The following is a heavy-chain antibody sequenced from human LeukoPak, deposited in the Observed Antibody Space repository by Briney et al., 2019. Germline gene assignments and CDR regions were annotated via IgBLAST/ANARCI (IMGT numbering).Heavy chain of an antibody. Sequence: GGSLRLSCAASGFTFSSYAMRWVRQAPGKGREWVSAISGSGGSTYYADSVKGRFTISRDNSKNKLYLQMNSLRAEDTAVYYCAKASFIVVVTAIDAFDIWGQGTMVTVSS. J-gene: IGHJ3*02. V-gene: IGHV3-23*01. CDR2: ISGSGGST. CDR3: AKASFIVVVTAIDAFDI. CDR1: GFTFSSYA. D-gene: IGHD2-21*02.